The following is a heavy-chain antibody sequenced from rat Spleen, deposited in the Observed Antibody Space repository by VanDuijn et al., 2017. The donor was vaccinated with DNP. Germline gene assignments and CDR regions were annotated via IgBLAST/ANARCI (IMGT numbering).Heavy chain of an antibody. CDR2: ISYSGST. V-gene: IGHV3-1*01. Sequence: EVQLQESGPGLLKPSQSLSLTCSVTGYSISRTYWGWIRKFPGNKMEWIGHISYSGSTSYNPSLKGRISITRDTSKNQFFLQLNSVTTEDTATYYCSRELGGGNWHFDFWGPGTMVTVSS. J-gene: IGHJ1*01. CDR3: SRELGGGNWHFDF. CDR1: GYSISRTY. D-gene: IGHD5-1*01.